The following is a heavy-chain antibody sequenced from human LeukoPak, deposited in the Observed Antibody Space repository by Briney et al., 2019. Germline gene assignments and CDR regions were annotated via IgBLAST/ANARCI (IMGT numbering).Heavy chain of an antibody. J-gene: IGHJ5*02. CDR1: GYTFTGYY. CDR2: INPNSGGT. D-gene: IGHD6-6*01. V-gene: IGHV1-2*02. Sequence: ASVKVSCKASGYTFTGYYMQCVRQAPGQGLEWMGWINPNSGGTNYAQKFQGRVTMTRDTSISTAYMELSRLRSDDTAVYYCARAKSIAARWSWFDPWGQGTLVTVSS. CDR3: ARAKSIAARWSWFDP.